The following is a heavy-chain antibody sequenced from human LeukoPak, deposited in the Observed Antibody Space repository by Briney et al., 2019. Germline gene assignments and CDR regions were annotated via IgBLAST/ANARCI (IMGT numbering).Heavy chain of an antibody. CDR2: ISSSNSFI. CDR3: ARDGGWLQYIDY. CDR1: RFSFTTYS. Sequence: TGGSLRLSCAASRFSFTTYSMNWVSQAPGKGLEWVSSISSSNSFIYYADSVKGRFTISRDNAKNSLYLQMNSLRAEDTAVYYCARDGGWLQYIDYWGQGTLVTVSS. V-gene: IGHV3-21*01. J-gene: IGHJ4*02. D-gene: IGHD5-24*01.